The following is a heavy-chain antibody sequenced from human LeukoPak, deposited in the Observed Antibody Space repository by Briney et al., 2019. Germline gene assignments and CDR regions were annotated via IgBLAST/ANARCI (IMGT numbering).Heavy chain of an antibody. CDR3: AKELGWLVGPFDI. J-gene: IGHJ3*02. CDR1: GFTFSDYG. D-gene: IGHD6-19*01. Sequence: GGSLRLSCATSGFTFSDYGIHWVRQAPGKGLYWVAFIRYDGSSKYYADSVKGLFTISIDNSKNTLFLQMNSLRAEDTAVYYCAKELGWLVGPFDIWGQGIMVTVSS. V-gene: IGHV3-30*02. CDR2: IRYDGSSK.